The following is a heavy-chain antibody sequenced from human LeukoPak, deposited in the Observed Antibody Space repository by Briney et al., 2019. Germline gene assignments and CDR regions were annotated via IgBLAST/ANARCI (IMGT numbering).Heavy chain of an antibody. CDR3: AKDIDPGIAVAGSFDI. CDR2: ISGSGGST. Sequence: PGGSLRLSCAASGFTFSSYAMSWVRQAPGKGLEWVSAISGSGGSTYYADSVKGRFTISRDNSKNTLYLQMNSLRAEDTALYYCAKDIDPGIAVAGSFDIWGQGTMVTVSS. CDR1: GFTFSSYA. V-gene: IGHV3-23*01. D-gene: IGHD6-19*01. J-gene: IGHJ3*02.